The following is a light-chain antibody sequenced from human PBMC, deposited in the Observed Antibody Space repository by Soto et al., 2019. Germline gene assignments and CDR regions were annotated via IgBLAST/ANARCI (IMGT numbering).Light chain of an antibody. J-gene: IGKJ1*01. CDR2: GAS. CDR3: HQYNNWLVWT. V-gene: IGKV3-15*01. CDR1: QSVSSN. Sequence: EIVMTQSPATLSVSPGERATLSCRASQSVSSNLAWYQQKPGQAPRLLIYGASTRATGIPARFSGSGSGTEFTLTISSLQSEDFPVYYCHQYNNWLVWTLGHGTKVDIK.